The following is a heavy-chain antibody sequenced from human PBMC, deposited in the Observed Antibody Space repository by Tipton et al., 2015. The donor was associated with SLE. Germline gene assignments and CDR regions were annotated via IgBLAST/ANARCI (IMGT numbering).Heavy chain of an antibody. CDR3: ARGGYGAFDI. V-gene: IGHV4-59*12. J-gene: IGHJ3*02. D-gene: IGHD5-18*01. CDR1: GGSISSYY. Sequence: TLSLTCTVSGGSISSYYWSWIRQPQGKGLEWIGHIYYSGSTNYNPSLKSRVTISVDTSKNQFSLKLSSVTAADTAVYYCARGGYGAFDIWGQGTMVTVSS. CDR2: IYYSGST.